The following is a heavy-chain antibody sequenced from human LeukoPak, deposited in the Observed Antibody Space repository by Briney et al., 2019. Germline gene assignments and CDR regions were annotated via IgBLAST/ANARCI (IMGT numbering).Heavy chain of an antibody. CDR1: GFTFSSYS. CDR3: ARFISDTAMAYDY. D-gene: IGHD5-18*01. V-gene: IGHV3-48*01. CDR2: ISSSSSTI. J-gene: IGHJ4*02. Sequence: PGGSLRLSCAASGFTFSSYSMNWVRQAPGKGLEWVSYISSSSSTIYYADSVKGRFTISRDNAKNSLYLQMNSLRAEDTAVYYCARFISDTAMAYDYWGQGTLVTVSS.